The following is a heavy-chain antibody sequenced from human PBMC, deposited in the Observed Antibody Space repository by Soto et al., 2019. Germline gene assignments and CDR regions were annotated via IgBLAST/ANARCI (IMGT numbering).Heavy chain of an antibody. CDR1: GFSFSGYA. J-gene: IGHJ4*02. Sequence: QAPLVEYGGGVVQPGRSLRLSCAASGFSFSGYAMHWVRQAPGKGPEWVAVISHDGSNKYYADSVKGRFTISRDNSKNTLYLQMNSLRDEDTAAYYCARDRNYYDSSGYYGYFDSWGQGTLVTVSS. CDR3: ARDRNYYDSSGYYGYFDS. CDR2: ISHDGSNK. D-gene: IGHD3-22*01. V-gene: IGHV3-30-3*01.